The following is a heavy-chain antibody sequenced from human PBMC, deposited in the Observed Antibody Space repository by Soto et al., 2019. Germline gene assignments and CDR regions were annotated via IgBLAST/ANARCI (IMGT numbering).Heavy chain of an antibody. CDR2: ISGSGGST. V-gene: IGHV3-23*01. Sequence: PGGSLRLSCAASGFTFSSYAMSWVRQAPGKGLEWVSAISGSGGSTYYADSVKGRFTISRDNSKNTLYLQMNSLRAEDTAVYYCAIDHAYSSGWHPGRDAFDIWGQGKMVTVSS. CDR3: AIDHAYSSGWHPGRDAFDI. CDR1: GFTFSSYA. J-gene: IGHJ3*02. D-gene: IGHD6-19*01.